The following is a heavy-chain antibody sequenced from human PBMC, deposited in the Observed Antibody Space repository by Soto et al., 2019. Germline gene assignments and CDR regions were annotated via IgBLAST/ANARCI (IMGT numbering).Heavy chain of an antibody. Sequence: EVQLVESGGGLVQPGGSLRLSCAASGFSFSAYSMNWVRQAPGKGLEWVSFISSSSVIYYADSVKGRFTISRDNVKNSLSLQMIILRDEDTAMYYCATDHYGSNSDALEYWGQGTPVTVSS. CDR2: ISSSSVI. CDR3: ATDHYGSNSDALEY. J-gene: IGHJ4*02. V-gene: IGHV3-48*02. D-gene: IGHD4-17*01. CDR1: GFSFSAYS.